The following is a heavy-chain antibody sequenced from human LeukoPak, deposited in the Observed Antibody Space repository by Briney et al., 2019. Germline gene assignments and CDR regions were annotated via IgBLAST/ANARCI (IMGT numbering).Heavy chain of an antibody. CDR1: GFTFDDYA. CDR2: ISWNSGSI. J-gene: IGHJ6*04. V-gene: IGHV3-9*01. Sequence: GGSLRLSCAASGFTFDDYAMHWVRQAPGKGLEWVSGISWNSGSIGYADSVKGRFTISRDNAKNSLYLQMNSLRAEDTALYYCAEDLYYYGSGSYLDVWGKGTTVTVSS. D-gene: IGHD3-10*01. CDR3: AEDLYYYGSGSYLDV.